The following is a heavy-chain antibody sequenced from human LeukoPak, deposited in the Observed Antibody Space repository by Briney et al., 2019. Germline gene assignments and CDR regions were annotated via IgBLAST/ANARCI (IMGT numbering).Heavy chain of an antibody. D-gene: IGHD1-26*01. CDR1: GFTFITYS. CDR2: ISSGSTTI. J-gene: IGHJ3*02. Sequence: GGSLRLSCAASGFTFITYSMNWVRQAPGKGLEWVSYISSGSTTIYNADSVKGRFTISRDNAKNSLYLQMNSLRAEDTAVYYCARDGAYRGSYRTAFDIWGQGTMVTVSS. V-gene: IGHV3-48*04. CDR3: ARDGAYRGSYRTAFDI.